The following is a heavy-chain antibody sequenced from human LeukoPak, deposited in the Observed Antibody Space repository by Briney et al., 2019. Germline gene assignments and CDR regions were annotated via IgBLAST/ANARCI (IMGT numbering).Heavy chain of an antibody. D-gene: IGHD6-25*01. J-gene: IGHJ4*02. Sequence: GGSLRLSCAASGFTFSSYWMSWVRQAPGKGLEWVANIKQDGSEKYYEDSVKGRFPISRDNAKNSLYLQMNSLRAEDTAVYYCARDLGSGWPALGYWGQGTLVTVSS. CDR3: ARDLGSGWPALGY. CDR1: GFTFSSYW. CDR2: IKQDGSEK. V-gene: IGHV3-7*01.